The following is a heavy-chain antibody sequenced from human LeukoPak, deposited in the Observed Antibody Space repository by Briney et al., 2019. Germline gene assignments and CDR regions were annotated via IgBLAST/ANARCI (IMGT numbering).Heavy chain of an antibody. CDR1: GYTFSDYY. J-gene: IGHJ4*02. Sequence: ASVKVSCKASGYTFSDYYIHWVRQAPGQGLEWRGMINPSGGSTSYAQKFQGRVTMTRDTSTSTVYMDLNRLRSEDTAVYFCARSIRGCSSTPCYEDYWGQGTLVTVSS. CDR3: ARSIRGCSSTPCYEDY. V-gene: IGHV1-46*01. D-gene: IGHD2-2*01. CDR2: INPSGGST.